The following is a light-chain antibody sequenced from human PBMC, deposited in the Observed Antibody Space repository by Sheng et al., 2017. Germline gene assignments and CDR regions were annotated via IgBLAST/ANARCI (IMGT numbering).Light chain of an antibody. J-gene: IGLJ1*01. CDR2: EDN. V-gene: IGLV1-51*02. CDR3: SSYAGSNNSYV. Sequence: QSVLTQPPSVSAAPGRVVTISCSGSRSNIGNTFVSWYQQLPGTAPRLLIYEDNRRPSGVPDRLSGSKSGNTASLTVSGLQAEDEADYYCSSYAGSNNSYVFGTGTKVTVL. CDR1: RSNIGNTF.